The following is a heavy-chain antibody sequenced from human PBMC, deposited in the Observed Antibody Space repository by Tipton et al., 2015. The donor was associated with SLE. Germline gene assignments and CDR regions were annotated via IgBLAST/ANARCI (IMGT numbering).Heavy chain of an antibody. CDR2: IYRSGTA. V-gene: IGHV4-38-2*02. CDR3: ARDPYDSWSDYQATFDY. CDR1: GNSIYNGFY. D-gene: IGHD3-3*01. Sequence: TLSLTCSVSGNSIYNGFYWGWIRQSPGKGLEWIGSIYRSGTAYYNPSLKSRVTMSVDTSKNQFTLKLTSVTAADTAVYYCARDPYDSWSDYQATFDYWGQGTLANVSP. J-gene: IGHJ4*02.